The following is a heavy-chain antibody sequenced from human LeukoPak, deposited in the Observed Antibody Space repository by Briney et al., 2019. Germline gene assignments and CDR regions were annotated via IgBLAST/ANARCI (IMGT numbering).Heavy chain of an antibody. V-gene: IGHV3-33*01. J-gene: IGHJ4*02. D-gene: IGHD3-9*01. CDR1: GFTFSNYG. CDR2: IWYDGGNK. Sequence: PGGSLRLSCAASGFTFSNYGMHWVRQAPGKGLEWVAVIWYDGGNKYYADSVKGRFTISRDNSKNTLYLQMNSLRAEDTAVYYCATGLRYFDWLLIDYWGQGTLVTVSS. CDR3: ATGLRYFDWLLIDY.